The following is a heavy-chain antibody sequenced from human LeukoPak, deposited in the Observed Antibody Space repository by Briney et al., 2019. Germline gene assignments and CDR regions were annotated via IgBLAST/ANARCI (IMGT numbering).Heavy chain of an antibody. J-gene: IGHJ6*03. CDR1: HSNSA. Sequence: ASVRVSCKASHSNSAITWVRQAPGQGLEWMGGIIPIFGTANYAQKFQGRVTITADESTSTAYMELSSLRSEDTAVYYCARDGLQYLTPYYYMDVWGKGTTVTVSS. D-gene: IGHD4-11*01. CDR3: ARDGLQYLTPYYYMDV. V-gene: IGHV1-69*13. CDR2: IIPIFGTA.